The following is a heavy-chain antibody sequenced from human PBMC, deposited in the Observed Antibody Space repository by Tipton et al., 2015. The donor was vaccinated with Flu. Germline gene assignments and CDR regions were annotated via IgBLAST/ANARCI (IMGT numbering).Heavy chain of an antibody. CDR3: ARFSSPVI. CDR2: MWYDGSNS. J-gene: IGHJ3*02. D-gene: IGHD6-13*01. CDR1: GFTFSHFN. V-gene: IGHV3-33*08. Sequence: SLRLSCAASGFTFSHFNMHWVRQVPGKGLERLAVMWYDGSNSYHADSVKGRFTISRDNAKNTLYLQMNSLRAEDTAVYYCARFSSPVIWGQGTLVTVSS.